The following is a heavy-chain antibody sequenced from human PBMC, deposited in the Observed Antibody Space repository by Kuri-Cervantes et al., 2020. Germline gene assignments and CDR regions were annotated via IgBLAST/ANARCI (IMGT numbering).Heavy chain of an antibody. D-gene: IGHD3-10*01. Sequence: GEPLKISCAASGFTFSSYAMHWVRQAPGKGLEWVAVISYDGSNKYYTDSVKGRFTISRDNSKNTLYLQMNSLKAEDTAIYYCVKDYGSGNYPFGDCWGQGTLVTVSS. V-gene: IGHV3-30-3*01. CDR1: GFTFSSYA. CDR3: VKDYGSGNYPFGDC. CDR2: ISYDGSNK. J-gene: IGHJ4*02.